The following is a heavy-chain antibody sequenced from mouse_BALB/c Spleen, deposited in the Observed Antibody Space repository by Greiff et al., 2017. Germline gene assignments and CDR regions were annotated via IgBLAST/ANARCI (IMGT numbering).Heavy chain of an antibody. J-gene: IGHJ4*01. V-gene: IGHV5-4*02. Sequence: EVQRVESGGGLVKPGGSLKLSCAASGFTFSDYYMYWVRQTPEKRLEWVATISDGGSYTYYPDSVKGRFTISRDNAKNNLYLQMSSLKSEDTAMYYCARSWDMDYWGQGTSVTVSS. CDR2: ISDGGSYT. D-gene: IGHD4-1*01. CDR3: ARSWDMDY. CDR1: GFTFSDYY.